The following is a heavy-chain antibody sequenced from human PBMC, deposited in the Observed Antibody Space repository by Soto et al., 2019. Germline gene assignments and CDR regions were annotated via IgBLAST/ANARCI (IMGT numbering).Heavy chain of an antibody. CDR3: AALRKGVYFDY. Sequence: GESLKISCAASGFTFSSYAMSWVRQAPGKGLEWVSAISGSGGSTYYADSVKGRFTISRDNSKNTLYLQMNSLRAEDTAVYYCAALRKGVYFDYWGQGTLVTVSS. CDR2: ISGSGGST. D-gene: IGHD3-10*01. V-gene: IGHV3-23*01. J-gene: IGHJ4*02. CDR1: GFTFSSYA.